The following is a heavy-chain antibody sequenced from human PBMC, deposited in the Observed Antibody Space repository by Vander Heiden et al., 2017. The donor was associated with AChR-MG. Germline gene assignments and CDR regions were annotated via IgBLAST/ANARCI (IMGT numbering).Heavy chain of an antibody. CDR3: ARDVYFESPICTATVS. D-gene: IGHD2-15*01. CDR1: GFAVGSPG. V-gene: IGHV3-30*03. J-gene: IGHJ5*02. CDR2: IAYDGDVS. Sequence: QALLVESGGGVVHPGRALRPSRGASGFAVGSPGIPWFRPPPGKGREWVSVIAYDGDVSHYADSVKGRFTVSRDNAKNTVFLQMNSLRPEDTGLYFCARDVYFESPICTATVSWGRGTLVTVSS.